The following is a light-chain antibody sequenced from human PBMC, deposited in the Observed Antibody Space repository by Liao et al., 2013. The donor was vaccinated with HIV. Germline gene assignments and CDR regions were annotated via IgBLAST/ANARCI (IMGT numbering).Light chain of an antibody. CDR3: QSWGSSNTMI. CDR2: QDN. J-gene: IGLJ2*01. Sequence: SHELTQPPSVSVSPGQTASISCSGDKLGDKYVSWYQQKPGQSPVLVIYQDNKRPSGIPERFSGSNSVNTATLTISGTQAVDEADYFCQSWGSSNTMIFGGGTEADRP. CDR1: KLGDKY. V-gene: IGLV3-1*01.